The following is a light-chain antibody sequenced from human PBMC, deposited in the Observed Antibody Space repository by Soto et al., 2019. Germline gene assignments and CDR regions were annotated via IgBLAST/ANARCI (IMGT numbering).Light chain of an antibody. Sequence: EIVLTQSPATLSLSPGDRATLSCRASQSVTSYLAWYQQKPGQAPRLLIYDASNRATGVPARFSGSGSRTDFTLTISSLEPEDFAVYYCQQRSNWPPNTFGQGTKLQIK. CDR2: DAS. CDR1: QSVTSY. V-gene: IGKV3-11*01. CDR3: QQRSNWPPNT. J-gene: IGKJ2*01.